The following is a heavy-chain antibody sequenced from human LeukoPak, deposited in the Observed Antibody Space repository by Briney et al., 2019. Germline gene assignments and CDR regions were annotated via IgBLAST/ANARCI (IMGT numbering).Heavy chain of an antibody. CDR2: INPNSGGT. D-gene: IGHD1-26*01. CDR3: ARIVGELDAQGNY. V-gene: IGHV1-2*02. Sequence: ASVKVSCKASGYTFIDNYLHWVRQAPGQGLEWMGWINPNSGGTNFAQKFQGRVTMTRDTSISTAYMELTRLRSDDTAVYYCARIVGELDAQGNYWGQGTLVTVSS. CDR1: GYTFIDNY. J-gene: IGHJ4*02.